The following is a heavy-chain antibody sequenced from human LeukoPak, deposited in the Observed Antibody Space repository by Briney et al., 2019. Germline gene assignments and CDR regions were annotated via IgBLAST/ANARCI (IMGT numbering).Heavy chain of an antibody. J-gene: IGHJ4*02. CDR2: IYYSGST. D-gene: IGHD2-2*01. Sequence: PSETLSLTCAVYGGSFSGYYWSWIRQPPGKGLEWIGYIYYSGSTYYNPSLKSRVTISVDTSKNQFSLKLSSVTAADTAVYYCARGTPVRVDYWGQGTLVTVSS. CDR3: ARGTPVRVDY. CDR1: GGSFSGYY. V-gene: IGHV4-34*09.